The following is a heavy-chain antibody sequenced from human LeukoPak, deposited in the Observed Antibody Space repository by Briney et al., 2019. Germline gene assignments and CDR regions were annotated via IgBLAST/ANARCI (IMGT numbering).Heavy chain of an antibody. V-gene: IGHV3-33*01. Sequence: PGRSLRLSCAASGFTFSSYGMHWVRQAPGKGLEWVAVIWYDGSNKYYADSVKGRFTISRDNSKNTLYLQMNSLRAEDTAVYYCARALGGVVITLGMDVWGQGTTVTVSS. J-gene: IGHJ6*02. CDR3: ARALGGVVITLGMDV. D-gene: IGHD3-3*01. CDR1: GFTFSSYG. CDR2: IWYDGSNK.